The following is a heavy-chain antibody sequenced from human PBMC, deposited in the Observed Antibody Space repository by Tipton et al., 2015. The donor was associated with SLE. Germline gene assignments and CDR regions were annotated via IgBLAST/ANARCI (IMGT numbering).Heavy chain of an antibody. CDR2: ISSRSSYI. J-gene: IGHJ3*02. D-gene: IGHD1-26*01. V-gene: IGHV3-21*01. CDR3: ASFPVGGSYLEGDAFDI. CDR1: GFTFSSYS. Sequence: SLRLSCAASGFTFSSYSMNWVRQAPGRGLEWVSSISSRSSYIYYADSVKGRFTISRDNAKNSLYLQMNSLRAEDTAVYYCASFPVGGSYLEGDAFDIWGQGTMVTVSS.